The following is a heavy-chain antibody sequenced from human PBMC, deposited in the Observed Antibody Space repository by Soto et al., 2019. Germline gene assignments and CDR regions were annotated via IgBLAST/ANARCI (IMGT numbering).Heavy chain of an antibody. J-gene: IGHJ4*02. CDR3: ARTIAVAGIGYYFDY. V-gene: IGHV1-18*04. CDR2: ISTYSGNT. Sequence: QVQLVQSGADVKKPGASVKVSCEASGYSFSTYAISWVRQAPGQGLEWLGRISTYSGNTNYAQILQGRVTLTTDTSTNTSFMQLMSMRSDDTAVYYCARTIAVAGIGYYFDYWGQGTLVTVSS. CDR1: GYSFSTYA. D-gene: IGHD6-19*01.